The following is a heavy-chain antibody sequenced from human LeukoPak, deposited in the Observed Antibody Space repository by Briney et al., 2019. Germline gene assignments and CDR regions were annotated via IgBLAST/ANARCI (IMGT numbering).Heavy chain of an antibody. CDR1: GFTFSSYW. Sequence: GGSLRLSCAASGFTFSSYWMSWIRQAPGKGLEWVANIKQDGSEKYYVDSVKGRFTISRDNAKNSLYLQMNSLRAEDTAVYYCARRRSGYSSGSFDYWGQGTLVTVSS. V-gene: IGHV3-7*01. CDR3: ARRRSGYSSGSFDY. CDR2: IKQDGSEK. D-gene: IGHD6-19*01. J-gene: IGHJ4*02.